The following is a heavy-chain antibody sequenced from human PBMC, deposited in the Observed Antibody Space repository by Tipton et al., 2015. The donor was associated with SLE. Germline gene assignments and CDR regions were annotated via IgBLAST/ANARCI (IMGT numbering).Heavy chain of an antibody. CDR1: GGSISSSSYY. Sequence: GLVKPSETLSLTCTVSGGSISSSSYYWGWIRQPPGKGLEWIGYIYYSGSTNYNPSLKSRVTISVDTSKNQFSLKLSSVTAADTAVYYCARAHYDILTGYPDAFDIWGQGTMVTVSS. V-gene: IGHV4-61*05. CDR3: ARAHYDILTGYPDAFDI. D-gene: IGHD3-9*01. J-gene: IGHJ3*02. CDR2: IYYSGST.